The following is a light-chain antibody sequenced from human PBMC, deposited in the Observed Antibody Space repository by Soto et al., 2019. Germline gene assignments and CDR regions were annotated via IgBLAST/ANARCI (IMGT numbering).Light chain of an antibody. Sequence: DIVMTQAPATLSVDPGERVTFPCRASQGVSRKLAWYQHKPGQAPRLLISGASTGATGIPARFSGSGSGTDFTLTISSLEPEDFAVYYCQQRSNWPITFGQGTRLEI. CDR1: QGVSRK. CDR3: QQRSNWPIT. J-gene: IGKJ5*01. V-gene: IGKV3-11*01. CDR2: GAS.